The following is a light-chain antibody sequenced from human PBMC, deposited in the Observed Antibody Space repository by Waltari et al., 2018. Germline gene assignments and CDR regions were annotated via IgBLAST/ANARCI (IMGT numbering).Light chain of an antibody. CDR3: SSYTSSSTLVV. CDR1: SSDVGGYNY. CDR2: EVS. V-gene: IGLV2-14*01. Sequence: QSALTQPASVSGSPGQSITLSCTGTSSDVGGYNYVSWYQQHPGNAPKLMIYEVSNRPSGVSNRFSGSKSGNTASLTISGLQAEDEADYYCSSYTSSSTLVVFGGGTKLTVL. J-gene: IGLJ2*01.